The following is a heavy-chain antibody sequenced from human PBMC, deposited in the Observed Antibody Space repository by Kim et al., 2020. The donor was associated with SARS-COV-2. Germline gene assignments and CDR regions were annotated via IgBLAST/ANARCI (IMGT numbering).Heavy chain of an antibody. J-gene: IGHJ2*01. D-gene: IGHD2-15*01. CDR3: AISLESRLVASGPDF. Sequence: GGSLRLSCAASGFTVIPKYLTWVRQAPGKGLEWVSLIYSGGVTKYADSVKGRLIISRDNSKNTLYLQMDSLRAEDTAAYYCAISLESRLVASGPDF. CDR2: IYSGGVT. V-gene: IGHV3-66*01. CDR1: GFTVIPKY.